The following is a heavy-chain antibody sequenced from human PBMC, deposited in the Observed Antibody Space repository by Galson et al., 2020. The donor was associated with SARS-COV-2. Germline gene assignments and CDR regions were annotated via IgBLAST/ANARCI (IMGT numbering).Heavy chain of an antibody. J-gene: IGHJ6*03. V-gene: IGHV1-8*01. D-gene: IGHD3-9*01. CDR2: MNPNSGNT. CDR3: ARGGTYDWLVCVSYYYYIDV. Sequence: ASVKVSCKASGYTFTSYDINWVRQATGQGLEWMGWMNPNSGNTGYAQKFQGRVTMTRNTSISTAYMELSSLRSEDTAVYYWARGGTYDWLVCVSYYYYIDVWGKGTTVTVSS. CDR1: GYTFTSYD.